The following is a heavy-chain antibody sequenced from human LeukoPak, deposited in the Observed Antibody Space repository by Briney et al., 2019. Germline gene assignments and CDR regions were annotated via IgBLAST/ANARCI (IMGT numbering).Heavy chain of an antibody. Sequence: GGSLRLSCAASGFTFSDYYTSWIRQAPGKGLEWVSYISSSGSTIYYADSVKGRFTISRDNAKNSLYLQMNSLRAEDTAVYYCARDLTGTTSWHPGYWGQGTLVTVSS. D-gene: IGHD1-7*01. CDR2: ISSSGSTI. CDR1: GFTFSDYY. J-gene: IGHJ4*02. V-gene: IGHV3-11*01. CDR3: ARDLTGTTSWHPGY.